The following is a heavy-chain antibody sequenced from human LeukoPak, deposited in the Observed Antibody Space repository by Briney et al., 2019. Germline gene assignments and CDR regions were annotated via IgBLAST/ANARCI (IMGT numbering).Heavy chain of an antibody. D-gene: IGHD3-9*01. V-gene: IGHV3-53*01. CDR1: GFTVSSNY. CDR2: IYSGGST. CDR3: AIDPRYDDSSYYYYMDV. J-gene: IGHJ6*03. Sequence: GGSLRLSCAASGFTVSSNYMSWVRQAPGKGLEWVSVIYSGGSTYYADSVKGRFTISRDNSKNTLYLQMNSLRAEDTAVYYCAIDPRYDDSSYYYYMDVWGKGTTVTVSS.